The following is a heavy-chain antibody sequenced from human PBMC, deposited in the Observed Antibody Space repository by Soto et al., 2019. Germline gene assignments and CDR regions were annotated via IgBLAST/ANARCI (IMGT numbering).Heavy chain of an antibody. V-gene: IGHV3-23*01. CDR3: PKTRRYYSGSGSPYVFDF. CDR1: GFTFNTDA. CDR2: IRGSGVST. J-gene: IGHJ3*01. D-gene: IGHD3-10*01. Sequence: EVQLLESGGGLVQPGGSLRLSCAASGFTFNTDAMSWVRQAPGKGLEWVSSIRGSGVSTYYADSVKGRFTISRDNSKNTLYLQMNYLRTEDTAIYYCPKTRRYYSGSGSPYVFDFWGQGTMVTVSS.